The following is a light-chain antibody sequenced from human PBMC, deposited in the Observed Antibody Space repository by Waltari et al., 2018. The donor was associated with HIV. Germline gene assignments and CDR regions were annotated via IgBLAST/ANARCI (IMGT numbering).Light chain of an antibody. CDR1: QSVFSTSNGRNY. J-gene: IGKJ1*01. CDR3: QQFYSSWT. CDR2: WAS. Sequence: IVMTQSQGYLAVSLGDRATINCKSSQSVFSTSNGRNYLAWYQQKAGQPPMLLISWASTRESGVPDRFSGSGYGADFTLTISSLQAEDVAVYFCQQFYSSWTFGQGTKVEMK. V-gene: IGKV4-1*01.